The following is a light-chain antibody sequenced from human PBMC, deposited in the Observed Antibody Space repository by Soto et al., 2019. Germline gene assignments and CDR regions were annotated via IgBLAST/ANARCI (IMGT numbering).Light chain of an antibody. V-gene: IGKV1-6*01. CDR1: QDIGIE. Sequence: AIQMTQSPSSLSASVGDRVIITCRASQDIGIELGWYQQKPGKAPNLLIYGTSTLQSGVSFRFSGSGSGTDFTLTISSLQPEDFATYYCLQDYNYPRTFGQGTRVEI. J-gene: IGKJ1*01. CDR2: GTS. CDR3: LQDYNYPRT.